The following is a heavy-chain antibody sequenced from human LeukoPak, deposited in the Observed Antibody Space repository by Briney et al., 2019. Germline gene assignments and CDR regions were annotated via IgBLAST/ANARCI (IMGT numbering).Heavy chain of an antibody. CDR3: ARVVHNGSVGYGYYYYFMDV. Sequence: SETLSLTCTVSGGSISRSSYYWGWIRQPPGKGLEWIGSIYYSGSTYYNPSLKSRVTISVDTSKNQFSLKLSSVTAADTAVYYCARVVHNGSVGYGYYYYFMDVWGKGTTVTVSS. J-gene: IGHJ6*03. CDR1: GGSISRSSYY. D-gene: IGHD1-1*01. CDR2: IYYSGST. V-gene: IGHV4-39*07.